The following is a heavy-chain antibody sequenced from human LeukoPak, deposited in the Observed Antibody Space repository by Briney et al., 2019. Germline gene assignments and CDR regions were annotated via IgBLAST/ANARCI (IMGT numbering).Heavy chain of an antibody. CDR1: GFTFSDHY. V-gene: IGHV3-72*01. J-gene: IGHJ4*02. CDR2: TRNKANSYTT. Sequence: GGSLRLSCAASGFTFSDHYMDWVRQAPGKGLEWVGRTRNKANSYTTEYAASVKGRFTISRDDSKNSLYLQMNSLKTEDTAVYYCASLRPPIDYWGQGTLVTVSS. D-gene: IGHD3-16*01. CDR3: ASLRPPIDY.